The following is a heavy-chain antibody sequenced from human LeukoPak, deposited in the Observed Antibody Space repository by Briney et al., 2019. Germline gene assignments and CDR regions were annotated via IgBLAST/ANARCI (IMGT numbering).Heavy chain of an antibody. Sequence: SETLSLTCAVYGGSFSGYYWSWIRQPPGKGLEWIGEINHSGSTNYNPSLKSRVTISVDTSKNQFSLKLSSVTAADTAVYYCARARYYDMFTGVYYYGMDVWGQGTAVTVSS. V-gene: IGHV4-34*01. CDR2: INHSGST. J-gene: IGHJ6*02. CDR1: GGSFSGYY. CDR3: ARARYYDMFTGVYYYGMDV. D-gene: IGHD3-9*01.